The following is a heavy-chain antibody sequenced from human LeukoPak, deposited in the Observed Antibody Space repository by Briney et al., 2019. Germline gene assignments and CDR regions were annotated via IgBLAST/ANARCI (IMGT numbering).Heavy chain of an antibody. D-gene: IGHD6-19*01. CDR1: GFTFSSYA. CDR3: AKARGWAPYFDY. V-gene: IGHV3-23*01. Sequence: GGSLRLSRAASGFTFSSYAMSWVRQTPGKGLVWVSSISGSGGSTYYADSVKGRFTISRDNSKNTLFLQMNSLGAEDTAIYYCAKARGWAPYFDYWGQGTLVTVSS. CDR2: ISGSGGST. J-gene: IGHJ4*02.